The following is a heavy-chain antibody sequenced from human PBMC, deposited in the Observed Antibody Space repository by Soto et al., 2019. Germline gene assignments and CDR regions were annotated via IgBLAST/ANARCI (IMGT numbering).Heavy chain of an antibody. Sequence: QVQLVESGGGVVQPGRSLRLSCAASGFTFSSYGIHWVRQAPGKGLEWVAVIWYDGSNKYYADSVKGRFTISRDISKNTLYLQMNSLRAEDTAVYYCARDRYSSGWYDLDYWGQGTLVTVSS. CDR2: IWYDGSNK. CDR3: ARDRYSSGWYDLDY. CDR1: GFTFSSYG. D-gene: IGHD6-19*01. V-gene: IGHV3-33*01. J-gene: IGHJ4*02.